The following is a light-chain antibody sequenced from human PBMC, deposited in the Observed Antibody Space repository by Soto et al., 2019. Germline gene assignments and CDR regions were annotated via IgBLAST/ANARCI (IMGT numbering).Light chain of an antibody. V-gene: IGKV3-20*01. Sequence: EIVLTQSPGTLSLSPGERATLSCRASQSVSSIYFAWYQQKPGPAPMLLIYGASSRATGIPDRFSGSGSWTDFTLTISRLEPDDFAVDYCQQFGTSPPSTFGQGTRLEIK. CDR1: QSVSSIY. J-gene: IGKJ5*01. CDR3: QQFGTSPPST. CDR2: GAS.